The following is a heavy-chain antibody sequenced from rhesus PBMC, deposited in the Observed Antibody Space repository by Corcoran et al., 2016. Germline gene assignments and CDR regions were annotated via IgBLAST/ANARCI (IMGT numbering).Heavy chain of an antibody. CDR3: ARTSLFLDWLLPYYFDY. D-gene: IGHD3-3*01. J-gene: IGHJ4*01. CDR2: IYGSGSST. Sequence: QLQLQESGPGLVKPSETLSVTCAVPGGSMSSSYWSWIRQAPGKGLEWIGYIYGSGSSTNYNPPLKSRVTLSVDTSKTQLSLKLSSVTTADTAVYYYARTSLFLDWLLPYYFDYWGQGVLVTVSS. V-gene: IGHV4-169*01. CDR1: GGSMSSSY.